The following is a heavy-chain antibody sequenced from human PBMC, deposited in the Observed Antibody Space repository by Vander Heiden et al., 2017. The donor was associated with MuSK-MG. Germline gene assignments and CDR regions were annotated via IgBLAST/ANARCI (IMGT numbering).Heavy chain of an antibody. Sequence: QVQLQESGPGLVKPSETLSLTCTVSSGFFSSCYWSWIRQPPGKGLEWIGYIYYSGSTNYNPSLKSRVTISVDTSKNQFSLKLSSVTAADTAVYYCARGGSATTVTTRFDYWCQGTLVTVSS. CDR2: IYYSGST. D-gene: IGHD4-17*01. J-gene: IGHJ4*02. CDR3: ARGGSATTVTTRFDY. CDR1: SGFFSSCY. V-gene: IGHV4-59*01.